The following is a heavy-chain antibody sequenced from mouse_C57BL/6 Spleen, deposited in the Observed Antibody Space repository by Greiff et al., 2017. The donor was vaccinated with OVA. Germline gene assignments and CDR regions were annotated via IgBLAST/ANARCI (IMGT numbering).Heavy chain of an antibody. CDR2: INPYNGGT. J-gene: IGHJ4*01. CDR1: GYTFTDYY. D-gene: IGHD2-4*01. V-gene: IGHV1-19*01. CDR3: ARSDDYDVGDAMDY. Sequence: VQLKESGPVLVKPGASVKMSCKASGYTFTDYYMNWVKQSHGKSLEWIGVINPYNGGTSYNQKFKGKATLTVDKSSSTAYMELNSLTSEDSAVYYCARSDDYDVGDAMDYWGQGTSVTVSS.